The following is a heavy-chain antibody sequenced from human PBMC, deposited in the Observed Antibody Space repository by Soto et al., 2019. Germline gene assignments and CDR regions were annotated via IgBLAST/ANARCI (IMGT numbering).Heavy chain of an antibody. CDR1: GYTFTSYG. Sequence: ASVKVSCKASGYTFTSYGISWVRQAPGQGLEWMGWISAYNGNTNYAQKLQGRVTMTTDTSTSTAYMELRSLRSDDTAVYYCAREDGSGSYYNNIPFDYWGQGTLVTVSS. J-gene: IGHJ4*02. V-gene: IGHV1-18*01. D-gene: IGHD3-10*01. CDR2: ISAYNGNT. CDR3: AREDGSGSYYNNIPFDY.